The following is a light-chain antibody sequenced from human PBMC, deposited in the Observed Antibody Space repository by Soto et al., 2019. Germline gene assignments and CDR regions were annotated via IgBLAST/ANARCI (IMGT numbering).Light chain of an antibody. Sequence: DIQMTQSPSSLSASVGDRVTITCRASQAINKYLAWYQQKPGKVPKLLIYDVSTLQSWVPSRFSGSGFGTDFILTISSLQPEDVATYYCQRYNNAPQAFGPGTKVEMK. CDR1: QAINKY. J-gene: IGKJ1*01. V-gene: IGKV1-27*01. CDR3: QRYNNAPQA. CDR2: DVS.